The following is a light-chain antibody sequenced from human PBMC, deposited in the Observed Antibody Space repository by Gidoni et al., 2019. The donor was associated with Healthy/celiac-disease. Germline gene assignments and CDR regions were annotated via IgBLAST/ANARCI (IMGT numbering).Light chain of an antibody. V-gene: IGLV3-21*02. Sequence: RITCGGNNIGSKSVHWYQQKPGQAPVLVVYDDSDRPSGIPERFSGSNSGNTATLTISRVEAGDEADYYCPVWDSSIDHWVFGVGTKLTVL. J-gene: IGLJ3*02. CDR2: DDS. CDR3: PVWDSSIDHWV. CDR1: NIGSKS.